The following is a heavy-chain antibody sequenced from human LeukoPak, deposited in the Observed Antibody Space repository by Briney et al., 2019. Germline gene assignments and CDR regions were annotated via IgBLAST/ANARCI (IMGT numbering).Heavy chain of an antibody. CDR2: IYHSGST. CDR1: GYSISSGHY. CDR3: AGGGSSSWYRRGEYSS. J-gene: IGHJ5*02. V-gene: IGHV4-38-2*02. Sequence: SETLSLTCTVSGYSISSGHYWGWIRQPPGKGLEWIGSIYHSGSTYYNPSLKSRVTISVDTSKNQFSLKLSSVTAADTAVYYCAGGGSSSWYRRGEYSSWGQGTLVTVSS. D-gene: IGHD6-13*01.